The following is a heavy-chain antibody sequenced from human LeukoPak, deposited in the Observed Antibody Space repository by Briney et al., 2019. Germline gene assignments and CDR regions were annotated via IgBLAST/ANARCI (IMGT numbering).Heavy chain of an antibody. CDR3: ARERGYYYYYYMDG. V-gene: IGHV3-11*01. J-gene: IGHJ6*03. CDR1: GVTSSDYY. Sequence: GGSLRHSCAAPGVTSSDYYMSWIREAPGEGREWVSYISSSGSTIYYADSVKGRFTISRDNAKNSLYLQMNSLRAEDTAVYYCARERGYYYYYYMDGWGKGTTVTVSS. CDR2: ISSSGSTI.